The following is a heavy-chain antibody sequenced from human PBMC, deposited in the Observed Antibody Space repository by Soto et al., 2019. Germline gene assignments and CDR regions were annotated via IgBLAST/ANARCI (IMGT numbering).Heavy chain of an antibody. D-gene: IGHD3-10*01. Sequence: LRLSCAASGFTFDDYAMQWVRQSPWKGLEWVSLISWDGGSTYYADSVKGRFTISRDNSKNSLYLQMNSLRAEDTALYYCAKDAESRGGMDVWGQGATVTVSS. CDR3: AKDAESRGGMDV. J-gene: IGHJ6*02. CDR1: GFTFDDYA. V-gene: IGHV3-43D*04. CDR2: ISWDGGST.